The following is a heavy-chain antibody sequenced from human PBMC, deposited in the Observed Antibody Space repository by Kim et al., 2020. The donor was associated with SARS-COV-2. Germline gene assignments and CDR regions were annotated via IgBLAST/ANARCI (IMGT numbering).Heavy chain of an antibody. Sequence: SETLSLTCAVYGGSFSGYYWSWIRQPPGKGLEWIGEINHRGSTNYNTSLKSRVTISVDTSKNQFSLKLSSVTAADTAVYYCARGARPRARITMVRGGRYGMDVWGQGTTVTVSS. CDR3: ARGARPRARITMVRGGRYGMDV. V-gene: IGHV4-34*01. J-gene: IGHJ6*02. CDR2: INHRGST. D-gene: IGHD3-10*01. CDR1: GGSFSGYY.